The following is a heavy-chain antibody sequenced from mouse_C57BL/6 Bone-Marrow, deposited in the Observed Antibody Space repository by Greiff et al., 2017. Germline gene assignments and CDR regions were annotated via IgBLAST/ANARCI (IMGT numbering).Heavy chain of an antibody. CDR3: ARGAYDGYAMDY. CDR1: GFTFSDYY. Sequence: EVQRVESEGGLVQPGSSMKLSCTASGFTFSDYYMAWVRQVPEKGLEWVANINYDGSSTYYLDSLKSRFIISRDNAKNILYLQMSSLKSEDTATYYCARGAYDGYAMDYWGQGTSVTVSS. J-gene: IGHJ4*01. D-gene: IGHD2-3*01. CDR2: INYDGSST. V-gene: IGHV5-16*01.